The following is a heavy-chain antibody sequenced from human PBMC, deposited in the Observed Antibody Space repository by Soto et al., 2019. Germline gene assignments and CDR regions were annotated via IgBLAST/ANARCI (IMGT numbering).Heavy chain of an antibody. D-gene: IGHD2-15*01. CDR2: IYHSGST. V-gene: IGHV4-30-2*01. CDR3: ARGQVVAAQH. CDR1: GGSISSGESS. Sequence: QLQLQESCSGLVKPSQTLSLTCAVSGGSISSGESSWLWIRQPPGNGLEWIGYIYHSGSTYYNPSLQRRVTISVDTAKNQFSLKLSSVTAADTAVYYFARGQVVAAQHCGQGTLVTVSS. J-gene: IGHJ4*02.